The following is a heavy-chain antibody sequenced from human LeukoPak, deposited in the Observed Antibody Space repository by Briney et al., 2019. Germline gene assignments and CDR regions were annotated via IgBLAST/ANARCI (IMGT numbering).Heavy chain of an antibody. CDR1: GYTLTELS. J-gene: IGHJ4*02. CDR2: FDPEDGET. V-gene: IGHV1-24*01. Sequence: ASVKVSCTVSGYTLTELSMHWVRQAPGKGLEWMGGFDPEDGETIYAQKFQGRVTMTEDTSTDTAYMELSSLRSEDTAVYYCATGGGYYTYYFDYWGQGTLVTVSS. CDR3: ATGGGYYTYYFDY. D-gene: IGHD3-22*01.